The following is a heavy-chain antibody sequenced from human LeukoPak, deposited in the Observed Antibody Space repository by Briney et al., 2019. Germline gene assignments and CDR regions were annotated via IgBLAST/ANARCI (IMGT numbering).Heavy chain of an antibody. CDR2: INPNSGGT. J-gene: IGHJ6*03. CDR3: ARGGYCSSTSCYSDGARFYYYYMDV. CDR1: GYTFTSYG. D-gene: IGHD2-2*01. V-gene: IGHV1-2*02. Sequence: GASVKVSCKASGYTFTSYGISWVRQAPGQGLEWMGWINPNSGGTNYAQKFQGRVTMTRDTSISTAYMELSRLRSDDTAVYYCARGGYCSSTSCYSDGARFYYYYMDVWGKGTTVTVSS.